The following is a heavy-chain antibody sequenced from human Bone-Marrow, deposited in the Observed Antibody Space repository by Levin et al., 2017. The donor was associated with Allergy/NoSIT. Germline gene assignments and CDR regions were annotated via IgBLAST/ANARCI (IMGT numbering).Heavy chain of an antibody. J-gene: IGHJ6*02. V-gene: IGHV4-59*08. D-gene: IGHD3-16*01. CDR2: IYYYGNT. CDR1: GGSISGFY. Sequence: PSETLSLTCTVSGGSISGFYWSWLRQPPGKGLEWIGYIYYYGNTEYTPSLKSRVTISLGTSKNQFSLKLSSLTAADTAVYYCARLGGGSPYYYYGLDVWGLGTTVTVSS. CDR3: ARLGGGSPYYYYGLDV.